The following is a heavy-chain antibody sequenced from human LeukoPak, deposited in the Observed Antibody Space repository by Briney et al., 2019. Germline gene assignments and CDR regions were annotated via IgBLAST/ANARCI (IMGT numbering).Heavy chain of an antibody. D-gene: IGHD3-10*02. J-gene: IGHJ4*02. CDR2: MYYSGST. CDR3: ARRRGMFSYYFDY. CDR1: GGSISTSGYY. V-gene: IGHV4-39*01. Sequence: KPSETLSLTCSVSGGSISTSGYYWGWIRQPPGKGLEYIGSMYYSGSTDYNPSLKSRVTISVDTSNNHFSLRLSSVTAADAAVYYCARRRGMFSYYFDYWGQGTLVTVSS.